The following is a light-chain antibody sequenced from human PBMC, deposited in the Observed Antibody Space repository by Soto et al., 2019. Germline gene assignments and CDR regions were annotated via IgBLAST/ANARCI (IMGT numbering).Light chain of an antibody. J-gene: IGLJ1*01. Sequence: QSVLTQPSSLPGSPGQSITISCTGTISDVGGYDYVSWYQHHPGKAPKLTIYEVSNRPSGVSNRFSGSKSGNTASLTISGLQAEDEAEYYCSSYTSSSTDVFGTGTKVTVL. CDR3: SSYTSSSTDV. CDR2: EVS. V-gene: IGLV2-14*01. CDR1: ISDVGGYDY.